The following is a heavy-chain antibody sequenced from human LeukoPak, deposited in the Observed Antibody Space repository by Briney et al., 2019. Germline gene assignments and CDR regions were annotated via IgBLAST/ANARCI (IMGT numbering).Heavy chain of an antibody. CDR2: INPNSGGT. Sequence: GASVKVSCKASGYTFTGYYKHWVRQAPGQGLEWMGWINPNSGGTNYAQKFQGRVTMTRDTSISTAYMELSRLRSDDTAVYYCARAQPRYCSSTSCYLGDAYFDYWGQGTLVTVSS. D-gene: IGHD2-2*01. V-gene: IGHV1-2*02. CDR3: ARAQPRYCSSTSCYLGDAYFDY. CDR1: GYTFTGYY. J-gene: IGHJ4*02.